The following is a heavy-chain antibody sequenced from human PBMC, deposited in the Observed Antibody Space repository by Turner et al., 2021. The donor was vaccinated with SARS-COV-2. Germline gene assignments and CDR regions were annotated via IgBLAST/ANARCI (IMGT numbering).Heavy chain of an antibody. CDR2: IKHSGNT. V-gene: IGHV4-34*01. J-gene: IGHJ4*02. CDR1: GGSFSGYY. Sequence: QVQLQQWGAGLLKPSETLSLTCAVYGGSFSGYYWSFIRQPPGKGLEWIGEIKHSGNTNYNPSLQSRVITSVDTSKNHFSLKLTSVTAADTAVYYCARGRDDYIWGSPTPTYYFDYWGQGTLVTVSS. D-gene: IGHD3-16*01. CDR3: ARGRDDYIWGSPTPTYYFDY.